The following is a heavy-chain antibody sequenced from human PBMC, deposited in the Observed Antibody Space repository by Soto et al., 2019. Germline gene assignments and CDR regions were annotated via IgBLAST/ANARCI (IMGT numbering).Heavy chain of an antibody. J-gene: IGHJ4*02. CDR2: IYYSGST. D-gene: IGHD5-18*01. Sequence: QVQLQESGPGLVKPSQTLSLTCTVSGGSISSGGYYWSWIRQHPGKGLEWIGYIYYSGSTYYNPSLNSRVTISVDTSKNQFSLKLSSVTAADTAVYYCASGGPTWIQLWPYFDYWGQGTLVTVSS. V-gene: IGHV4-31*03. CDR3: ASGGPTWIQLWPYFDY. CDR1: GGSISSGGYY.